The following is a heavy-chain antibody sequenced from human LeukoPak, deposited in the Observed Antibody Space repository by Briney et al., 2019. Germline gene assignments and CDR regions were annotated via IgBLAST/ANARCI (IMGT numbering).Heavy chain of an antibody. CDR1: GFTFSSYA. CDR3: ARDHAGAFGY. CDR2: ISYDGSNK. D-gene: IGHD1-1*01. V-gene: IGHV3-30-3*01. J-gene: IGHJ4*02. Sequence: GRSLRLSCAASGFTFSSYAMHWVRQAPGKGLEWVAVISYDGSNKYYADSVKGRFTISRDNSKNTLYLQMNSLRAEDTAVYYCARDHAGAFGYWGQGTLVTVSS.